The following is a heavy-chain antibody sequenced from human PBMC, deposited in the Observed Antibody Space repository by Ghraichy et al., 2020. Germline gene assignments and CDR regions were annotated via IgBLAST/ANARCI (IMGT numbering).Heavy chain of an antibody. J-gene: IGHJ4*02. V-gene: IGHV4-34*01. CDR1: GGSFSGYY. D-gene: IGHD2-2*01. CDR3: ARGYCSSTSCHGSGVYFDY. Sequence: SETLSLTCAVYGGSFSGYYWSWIRQPPGKGLEWIGEINHSGSTNYNPSLKSRVTISVDTSKNQFSLKLSSVTAADTAVYYCARGYCSSTSCHGSGVYFDYWGQGTLVTVSS. CDR2: INHSGST.